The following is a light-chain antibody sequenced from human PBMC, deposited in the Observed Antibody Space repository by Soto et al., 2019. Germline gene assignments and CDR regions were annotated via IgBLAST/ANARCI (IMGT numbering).Light chain of an antibody. CDR3: QQLNSYPFT. CDR2: EAS. Sequence: EIVLTQSPATLSLSPGERATLSCRASQSVGNNLAWYQQKPGQAPGLLIYEASTRATGIPARFSGSGSGTEFTLTISSLQPEDFATYYCQQLNSYPFTFGQGTRLEI. V-gene: IGKV3-11*01. J-gene: IGKJ5*01. CDR1: QSVGNN.